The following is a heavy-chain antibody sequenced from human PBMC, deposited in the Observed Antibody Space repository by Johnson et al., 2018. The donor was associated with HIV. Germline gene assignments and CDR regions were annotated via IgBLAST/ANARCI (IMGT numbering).Heavy chain of an antibody. V-gene: IGHV3-11*04. J-gene: IGHJ3*02. Sequence: QEKLVESGGGLVKPGGSLRLSCAASGFTFSDYYMRWFRQAPGKGLEWVSYISSSGSTIYYADSLKGRFTISRDNGMNSLYLQMNSLRAEDTAVYYCVRGGTAYWDRVSAFDIWGQGTMVTVSS. CDR1: GFTFSDYY. D-gene: IGHD2-8*02. CDR2: ISSSGSTI. CDR3: VRGGTAYWDRVSAFDI.